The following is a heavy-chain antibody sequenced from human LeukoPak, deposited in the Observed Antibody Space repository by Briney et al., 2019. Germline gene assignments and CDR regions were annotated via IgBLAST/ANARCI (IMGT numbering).Heavy chain of an antibody. CDR2: INAGNGNT. CDR1: GYTFTRYP. V-gene: IGHV1-3*01. J-gene: IGHJ4*02. D-gene: IGHD3-10*01. Sequence: ASVKVSCKASGYTFTRYPMHWVRQAPGQRLEWMGWINAGNGNTKYSQKFQDRVTITRDKSASTAYMELSSLRSEDTAVYYCAREMMFHYYDSGSYDYWGQGTLVTVSS. CDR3: AREMMFHYYDSGSYDY.